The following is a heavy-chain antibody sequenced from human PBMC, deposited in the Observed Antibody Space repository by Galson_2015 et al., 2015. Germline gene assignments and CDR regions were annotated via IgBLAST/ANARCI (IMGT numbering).Heavy chain of an antibody. CDR1: GFTFSIYW. J-gene: IGHJ3*02. V-gene: IGHV3-74*01. CDR2: INSDGSIT. Sequence: SLRLSCAASGFTFSIYWMHWVRQAPGKGLVWVSRINSDGSITDYADSVKGQFTISRDNTKNTLYLQVNSLRAEDTAVYYCVRDADAAFDIWGQGTVVTVSS. CDR3: VRDADAAFDI.